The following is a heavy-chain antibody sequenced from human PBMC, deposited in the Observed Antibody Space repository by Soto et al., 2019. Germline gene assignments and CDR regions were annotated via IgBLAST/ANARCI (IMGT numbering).Heavy chain of an antibody. Sequence: XGSLRLSCEAAGFTFRNYAMSWVRQAPGKGLEWVSGISGSGGRTYYADSVKGRFTLSRDNSKNTLYLQMSSLRAEDTAVYYCAKGDDILTGYYVANYWGQGTQVTVSS. CDR1: GFTFRNYA. CDR3: AKGDDILTGYYVANY. CDR2: ISGSGGRT. J-gene: IGHJ4*02. V-gene: IGHV3-23*01. D-gene: IGHD3-9*01.